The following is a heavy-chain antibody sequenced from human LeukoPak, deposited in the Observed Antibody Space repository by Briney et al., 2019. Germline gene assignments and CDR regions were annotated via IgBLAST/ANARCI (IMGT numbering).Heavy chain of an antibody. J-gene: IGHJ4*02. V-gene: IGHV1-2*02. Sequence: ASVKVSCKASGYTFTDYYLHWVRQAPGQGLEWMGWINCNSGGTNFAPKFRGRVTMTRDTSITTAYMELSGLTSDDTDVYYSSGSGTGEIDCWGQGSLVTVS. CDR3: SGSGTGEIDC. D-gene: IGHD3-10*01. CDR2: INCNSGGT. CDR1: GYTFTDYY.